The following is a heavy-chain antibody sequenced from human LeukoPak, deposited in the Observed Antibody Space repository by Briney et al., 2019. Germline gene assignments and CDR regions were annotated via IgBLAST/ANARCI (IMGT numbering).Heavy chain of an antibody. D-gene: IGHD5-12*01. CDR2: ISWNSDSI. CDR3: AKDSGYDLQQGNRIDY. CDR1: GFTFDDYA. V-gene: IGHV3-9*01. J-gene: IGHJ4*02. Sequence: GGSLRLPCAASGFTFDDYAMHWVRQAPGKGLEWVSGISWNSDSIGYADSVKGRFTISRDNAKNSLYLQMNSLRAEDTALYYCAKDSGYDLQQGNRIDYWGQGTLVTVSS.